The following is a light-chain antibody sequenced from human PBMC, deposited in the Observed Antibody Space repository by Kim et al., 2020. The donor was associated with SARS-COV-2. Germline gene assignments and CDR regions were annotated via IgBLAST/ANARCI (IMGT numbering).Light chain of an antibody. Sequence: TGTISCTRSSGSIASKYVQWYQQRPGSAPSTVIYEDNQRPSGVPARFSGSIDSASNSASLTISGLRTEDEADYYCQSYDSSTPCVFGGGTQLTVL. CDR2: EDN. V-gene: IGLV6-57*03. CDR1: SGSIASKY. J-gene: IGLJ3*02. CDR3: QSYDSSTPCV.